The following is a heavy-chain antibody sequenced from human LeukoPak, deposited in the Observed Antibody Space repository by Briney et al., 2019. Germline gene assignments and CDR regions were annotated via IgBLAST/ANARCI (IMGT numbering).Heavy chain of an antibody. CDR2: IYYSGST. CDR3: ARAGSTVVPGWFDP. V-gene: IGHV4-59*01. D-gene: IGHD4-23*01. J-gene: IGHJ5*02. Sequence: KPSETLSLTRTVSGGSISSYYWSWIRQPPGKGLGWIGYIYYSGSTNYNPSLKSRVTISVDTSENQFSLKLSSVTAAETAVYYCARAGSTVVPGWFDPWGQGTLVTVSS. CDR1: GGSISSYY.